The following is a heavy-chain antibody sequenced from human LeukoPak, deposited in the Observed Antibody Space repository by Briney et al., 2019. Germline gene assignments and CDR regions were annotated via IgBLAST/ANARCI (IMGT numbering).Heavy chain of an antibody. CDR1: GFTFSSYW. Sequence: GGSLRLSCAASGFTFSSYWMSWVRQAPGKGLGWVANIKQDGSEKYYVDSVKGRFTISRDNAKNSLYLQMNSLRAEDTAVYYCARGPRIVVVPAAIWFDPWGQGTLVTVSS. V-gene: IGHV3-7*01. CDR2: IKQDGSEK. J-gene: IGHJ5*02. D-gene: IGHD2-2*01. CDR3: ARGPRIVVVPAAIWFDP.